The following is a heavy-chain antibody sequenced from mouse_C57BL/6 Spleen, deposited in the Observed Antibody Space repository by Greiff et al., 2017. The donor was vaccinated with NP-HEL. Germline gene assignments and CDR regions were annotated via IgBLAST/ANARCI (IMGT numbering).Heavy chain of an antibody. CDR2: IRSKSNNYAT. CDR3: VRHGGGYAMDY. J-gene: IGHJ4*01. V-gene: IGHV10-1*01. Sequence: EVKLMESGGGLVQPKGSLKLSCAASGFSFNTYAMNWVRQAPGKGLEWVARIRSKSNNYATYYADSVKDRFTISRDDSESMLYLQMNNLKTEDTAMYYCVRHGGGYAMDYWGQGTSVTVSS. CDR1: GFSFNTYA.